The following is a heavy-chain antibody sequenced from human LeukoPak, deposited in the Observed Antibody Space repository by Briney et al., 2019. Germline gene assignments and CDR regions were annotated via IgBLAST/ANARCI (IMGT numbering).Heavy chain of an antibody. J-gene: IGHJ5*02. V-gene: IGHV1-18*01. CDR3: ARETVAGAYGLWFDP. D-gene: IGHD6-19*01. CDR2: ISAYNGNT. CDR1: GYTFTSYG. Sequence: ASVKVSCKASGYTFTSYGISWVRQAPGQGLEWMGWISAYNGNTNYAQKLQGRVTMTTDTSTSTAYMELRSLRSDDTAVYYCARETVAGAYGLWFDPWGQGTLVTVSS.